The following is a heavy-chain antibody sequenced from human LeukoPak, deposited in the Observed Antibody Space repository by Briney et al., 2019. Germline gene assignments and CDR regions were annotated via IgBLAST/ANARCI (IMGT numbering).Heavy chain of an antibody. CDR3: ARTGATTGIVFDI. J-gene: IGHJ3*02. V-gene: IGHV3-21*03. D-gene: IGHD1-26*01. CDR2: ISSSSSVI. CDR1: GFTFSSYN. Sequence: PGGSLRLSCAASGFTFSSYNMNWVRQPPGKGLEWVSSISSSSSVIYNADSVKGRFTISRDNATNSLYLQMNRLRAEATAVYYSARTGATTGIVFDIWGQGTMVTVSS.